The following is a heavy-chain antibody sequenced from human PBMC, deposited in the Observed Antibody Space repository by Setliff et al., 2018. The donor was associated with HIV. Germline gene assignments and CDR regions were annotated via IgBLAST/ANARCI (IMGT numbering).Heavy chain of an antibody. CDR3: ATDWQTHVNCGGDCSSLGAY. Sequence: GGSLRLSCAASGFTFSDAWMTWVRQAPGKGLEWVGRIKSKTDGGTTDYAAPVKGRFTFSRDDSKNTLYLQMNGLKTEDTAVYYFATDWQTHVNCGGDCSSLGAYWGQGTLVTVSS. D-gene: IGHD2-21*02. J-gene: IGHJ4*02. CDR1: GFTFSDAW. V-gene: IGHV3-15*01. CDR2: IKSKTDGGTT.